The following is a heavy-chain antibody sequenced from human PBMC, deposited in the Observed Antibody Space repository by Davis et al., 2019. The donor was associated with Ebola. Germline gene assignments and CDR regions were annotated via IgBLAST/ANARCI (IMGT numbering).Heavy chain of an antibody. J-gene: IGHJ6*02. CDR3: ARLKVATTWVYYYYYGMDV. Sequence: SGPTLVKPTQTLTLTCTFSGFSLSTSGMCVSWIRQPPGKALEWLALIDWDDDKYYSTSLKTRLTISKDTSKNQVVLTMTNMDPVGTATYYCARLKVATTWVYYYYYGMDVWGQGTTVTVSS. CDR2: IDWDDDK. V-gene: IGHV2-70*01. CDR1: GFSLSTSGMC. D-gene: IGHD5-12*01.